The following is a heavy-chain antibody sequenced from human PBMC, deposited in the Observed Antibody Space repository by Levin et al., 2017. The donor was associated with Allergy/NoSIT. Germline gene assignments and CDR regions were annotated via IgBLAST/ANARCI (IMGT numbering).Heavy chain of an antibody. V-gene: IGHV3-23*01. CDR1: GFTFSSYA. D-gene: IGHD1-26*01. Sequence: PGGSLRLSCAASGFTFSSYAMSWVRQAPGKGLEWVSAISGSGGSTYYADSVKGRFTISRDNSKNTLYLQMNSLRAEDTAVYYCAKDPFSIVGATGYFDYWGQGTLVTVSS. CDR3: AKDPFSIVGATGYFDY. CDR2: ISGSGGST. J-gene: IGHJ4*02.